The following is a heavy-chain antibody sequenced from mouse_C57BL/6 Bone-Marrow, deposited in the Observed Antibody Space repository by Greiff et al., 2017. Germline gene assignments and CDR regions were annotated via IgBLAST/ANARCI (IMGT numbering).Heavy chain of an antibody. CDR1: GYTFTSYW. CDR2: IDPNSGGT. Sequence: QVQLQQPGAELVKPGASVKLSCKASGYTFTSYWMHWVKQRPGRGLEWIGRIDPNSGGTKYNEKFKSKATLTVDKPSSTAYIQLSSLTSEDAAVYYYVRVYYYGSSYQYFDVWGTGTTVTVSS. J-gene: IGHJ1*03. D-gene: IGHD1-1*01. V-gene: IGHV1-72*01. CDR3: VRVYYYGSSYQYFDV.